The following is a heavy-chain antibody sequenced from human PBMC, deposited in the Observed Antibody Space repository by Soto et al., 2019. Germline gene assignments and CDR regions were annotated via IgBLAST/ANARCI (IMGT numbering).Heavy chain of an antibody. CDR3: ARMYSYGYGYYYGMDV. CDR2: IYSGGST. J-gene: IGHJ6*02. CDR1: GFTVSSNY. D-gene: IGHD5-18*01. Sequence: EVQLVESGGGLVQPGGSLRLSCAASGFTVSSNYMSWVRQAPGKGLEWVSVIYSGGSTYYADSVKGRFTISRHNSNNTVARQMTSLRAEDTAVYYCARMYSYGYGYYYGMDVWGQGTTVTVSS. V-gene: IGHV3-53*04.